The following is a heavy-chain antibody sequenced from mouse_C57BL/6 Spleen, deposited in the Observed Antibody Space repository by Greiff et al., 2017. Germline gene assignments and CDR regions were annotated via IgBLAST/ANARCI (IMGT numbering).Heavy chain of an antibody. D-gene: IGHD3-2*02. J-gene: IGHJ3*01. CDR1: GYSITSGYY. V-gene: IGHV3-6*01. CDR2: ISYDGSN. Sequence: DVHLVESGPGLVKPSQSLSLTCSVTGYSITSGYYWNWIRQFPGNKLEWMGYISYDGSNNYNPSLKNRISITRDTSKNQFFLKLNSVTTEDTATYYCARGAAQTGFAYWGQGTLVTVSA. CDR3: ARGAAQTGFAY.